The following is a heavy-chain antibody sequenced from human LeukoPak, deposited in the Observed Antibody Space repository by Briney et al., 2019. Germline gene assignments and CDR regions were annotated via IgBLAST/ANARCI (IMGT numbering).Heavy chain of an antibody. Sequence: PSETLSLTCTVSGGSLSGYYWNWIRQPAGKGLEWIGRIYISGNSWYKPSLQSRVTMSVDTSKNQFSLKMSSLTAADTAVYYCARSNLGSYDQSGYSQYWGQGTRVTVSS. V-gene: IGHV4-4*07. D-gene: IGHD3-22*01. CDR2: IYISGNS. CDR1: GGSLSGYY. J-gene: IGHJ4*02. CDR3: ARSNLGSYDQSGYSQY.